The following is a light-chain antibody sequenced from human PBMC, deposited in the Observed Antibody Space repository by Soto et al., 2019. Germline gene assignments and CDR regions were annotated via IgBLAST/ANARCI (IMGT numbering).Light chain of an antibody. J-gene: IGKJ1*01. CDR2: KAS. V-gene: IGKV1-5*03. Sequence: DIQMTQSPSTLSASVGDRVTITCRASQSISSWLAWYQQKPGKAPKLLIYKASYLESGVPSKFSGSGSGTDFTLTISSLQPDDFATYYCQHHRAFGPGTKVEIK. CDR1: QSISSW. CDR3: QHHRA.